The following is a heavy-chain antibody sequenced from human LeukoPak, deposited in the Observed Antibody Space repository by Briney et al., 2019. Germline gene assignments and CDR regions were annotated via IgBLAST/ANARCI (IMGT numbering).Heavy chain of an antibody. CDR3: GRDYTGYFP. D-gene: IGHD3-9*01. CDR1: GFIFTGYF. J-gene: IGHJ5*02. CDR2: IKTDGSEK. V-gene: IGHV3-7*03. Sequence: GGSLRLSCAASGFIFTGYFMSWVRQAPGKGLEWVANIKTDGSEKYYVDSVKGRFTISRDNAKNSLYLQMNSLRAEDTAVYYCGRDYTGYFPWGQGTLVIVSS.